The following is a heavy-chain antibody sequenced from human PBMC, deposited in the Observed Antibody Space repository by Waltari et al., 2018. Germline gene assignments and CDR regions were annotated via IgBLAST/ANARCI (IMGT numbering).Heavy chain of an antibody. CDR3: AREGIYSSATDARFDP. Sequence: QVQLQESGPGLVKPSQTLSLTCTVSGGSISSGSYYWSWIRQSAGKGLEWIGRMYTSGSANYSPSRKSRVTISVDTSKNQFSRKLSSVTAADTAVYYCAREGIYSSATDARFDPWGQGTLVTVSS. J-gene: IGHJ5*02. V-gene: IGHV4-61*02. CDR2: MYTSGSA. CDR1: GGSISSGSYY. D-gene: IGHD6-25*01.